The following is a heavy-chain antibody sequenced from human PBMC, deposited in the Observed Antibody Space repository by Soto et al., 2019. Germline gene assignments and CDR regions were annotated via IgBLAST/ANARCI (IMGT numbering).Heavy chain of an antibody. J-gene: IGHJ4*02. CDR3: AHRPSYCSGGSCYSGFDY. V-gene: IGHV2-5*02. D-gene: IGHD2-15*01. CDR1: GFALSTSGVG. Sequence: QITLKESGPTLVKPTQTLTLTCTFSGFALSTSGVGVGWIRQPPGKALEWLALIYWDDDKRYSPSLKSRLTITKDTSKNQLVLTMTNMDRVDPATYYCAHRPSYCSGGSCYSGFDYWGQGTLVTVSA. CDR2: IYWDDDK.